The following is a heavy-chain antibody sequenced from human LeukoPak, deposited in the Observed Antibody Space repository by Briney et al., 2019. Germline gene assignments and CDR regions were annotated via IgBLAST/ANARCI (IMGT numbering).Heavy chain of an antibody. CDR1: GFTFSNYA. J-gene: IGHJ5*02. CDR2: IYSGGST. Sequence: GGSLRLSCAASGFTFSNYAMSWVRQAPGKGLEWVAFIYSGGSTYYADSVRGRFTISRHNSNNTLYLQMSSLRPEDTAVYYCARDLRSCSGSNCYEYKWFDPWGQGTLVTVSS. D-gene: IGHD2-15*01. CDR3: ARDLRSCSGSNCYEYKWFDP. V-gene: IGHV3-53*04.